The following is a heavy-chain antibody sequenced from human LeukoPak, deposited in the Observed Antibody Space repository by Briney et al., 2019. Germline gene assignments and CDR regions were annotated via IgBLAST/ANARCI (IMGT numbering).Heavy chain of an antibody. CDR3: ARVDCSSTSCYTTFYYGMDV. Sequence: PGGSLRLSCAASGLNLNSYYMHWVRQGPGKGLMWVSRIGPDGTDIVYADSVKGRFTISRDSAKNTLFLQMNSLRAEDTAVYYCARVDCSSTSCYTTFYYGMDVWGQGTTVTVSS. CDR2: IGPDGTDI. V-gene: IGHV3-74*01. D-gene: IGHD2-2*02. CDR1: GLNLNSYY. J-gene: IGHJ6*02.